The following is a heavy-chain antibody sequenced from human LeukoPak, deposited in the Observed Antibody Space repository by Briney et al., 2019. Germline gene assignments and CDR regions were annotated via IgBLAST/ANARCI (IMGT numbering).Heavy chain of an antibody. J-gene: IGHJ4*02. CDR3: AKDSRIAVAGDFDY. V-gene: IGHV3-23*01. D-gene: IGHD6-19*01. CDR2: ISGSGGST. CDR1: GFTFSSYA. Sequence: GGSLRLSCAASGFTFSSYAMSWVRQAPGKGLEWVSSISGSGGSTYYADSVKGRFTISRDNSKNTLYLQMNSLRAEDTAVYYCAKDSRIAVAGDFDYWGQGTLVTVSS.